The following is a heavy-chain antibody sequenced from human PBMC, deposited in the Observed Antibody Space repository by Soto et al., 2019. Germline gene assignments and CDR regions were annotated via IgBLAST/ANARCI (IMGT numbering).Heavy chain of an antibody. CDR1: GYTFTSYY. CDR2: INPSGGST. V-gene: IGHV1-46*01. D-gene: IGHD4-17*01. CDR3: ARVKTTVVTPWGWYFDL. J-gene: IGHJ2*01. Sequence: QVQLVQSGAEVKKPGASVKVSCKASGYTFTSYYMHWVRQAPGQGLEWMGIINPSGGSTSYAQKFQGRVTMTRDTSTSTVYMELSSLRSEDTAVYYCARVKTTVVTPWGWYFDLWGRGTLVTVSS.